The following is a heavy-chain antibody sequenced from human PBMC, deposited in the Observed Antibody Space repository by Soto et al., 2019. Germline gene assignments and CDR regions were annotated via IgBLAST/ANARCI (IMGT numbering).Heavy chain of an antibody. CDR2: INPSGDIR. Sequence: ASVKVSCKASGFSFSDYFMHWVRQAPGQGLEWMGIINPSGDIRNYAQKFQGRVTITRDTSTSTVYMDLSSLRYEDTAVYYCAREAGCSGGSCQSYYYYYGMDVWGQGTTVTVSS. CDR3: AREAGCSGGSCQSYYYYYGMDV. V-gene: IGHV1-46*01. D-gene: IGHD2-15*01. CDR1: GFSFSDYF. J-gene: IGHJ6*02.